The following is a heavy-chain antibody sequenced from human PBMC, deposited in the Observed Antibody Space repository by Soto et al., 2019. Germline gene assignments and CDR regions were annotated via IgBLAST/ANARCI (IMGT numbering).Heavy chain of an antibody. V-gene: IGHV1-46*01. D-gene: IGHD5-12*01. J-gene: IGHJ4*02. Sequence: ASVKVSCKASGYTFTSYCMHWVRQAPGQGLEWMGRINPRNGNTSYAQKFQGRVTMTTDTSTSTAYMELSSLRSDDTAVYYCARDGGYSGYDSAYWGQGTLVTLSS. CDR1: GYTFTSYC. CDR3: ARDGGYSGYDSAY. CDR2: INPRNGNT.